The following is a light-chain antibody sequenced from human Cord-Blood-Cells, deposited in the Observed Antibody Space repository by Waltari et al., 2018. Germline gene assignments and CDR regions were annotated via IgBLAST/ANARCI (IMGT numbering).Light chain of an antibody. CDR2: STN. Sequence: QTVVTQEPSFSVSPGGTVTLTCGLSSRSVPTRYYPTWYQQTPGQAPRTLIYSTNTRSAGVPDRFSGSILGNKAALTITGAQADDESDYYCVLYMGSGIWVFGGGTKLTVL. CDR3: VLYMGSGIWV. J-gene: IGLJ3*02. CDR1: SRSVPTRYY. V-gene: IGLV8-61*01.